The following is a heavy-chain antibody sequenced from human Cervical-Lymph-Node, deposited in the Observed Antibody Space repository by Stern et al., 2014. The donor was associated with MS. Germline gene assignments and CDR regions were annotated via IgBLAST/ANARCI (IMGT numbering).Heavy chain of an antibody. Sequence: VQLVESGGGVVQPGRSLRLSCAASGFSFSRYGMHWVRQAPGKGLEWVALIWYDGSNPYYGDSVTGRFTISRDNFKNTLYLQMNSLRAEDTAVYYCASAYSSSHYYFDYWGQGTLVTVSS. V-gene: IGHV3-33*01. D-gene: IGHD6-13*01. CDR3: ASAYSSSHYYFDY. CDR1: GFSFSRYG. J-gene: IGHJ4*02. CDR2: IWYDGSNP.